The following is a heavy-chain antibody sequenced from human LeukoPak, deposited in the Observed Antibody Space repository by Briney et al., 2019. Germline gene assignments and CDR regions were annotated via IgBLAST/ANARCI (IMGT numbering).Heavy chain of an antibody. V-gene: IGHV3-48*04. CDR1: GFTFSSYS. J-gene: IGHJ4*02. D-gene: IGHD1-26*01. Sequence: PGGSLRLSCAASGFTFSSYSMNWVRQAPGKGLEWVSYISSSSNTIYYADSVKGRFTISRDNAKNSLYLQMNSLRAEDTAVYYCAREGGEWELLRTFDYWGQGTLVTVSS. CDR3: AREGGEWELLRTFDY. CDR2: ISSSSNTI.